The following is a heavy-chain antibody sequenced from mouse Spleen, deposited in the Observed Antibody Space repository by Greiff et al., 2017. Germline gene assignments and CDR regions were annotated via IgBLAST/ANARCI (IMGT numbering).Heavy chain of an antibody. CDR1: GYNFTSYW. J-gene: IGHJ3*01. CDR2: IYPGSGST. D-gene: IGHD2-4*01. V-gene: IGHV1-55*01. CDR3: ARDDYDGGFAY. Sequence: VKLQQPGAELVKPGTSVKLSCKASGYNFTSYWINWVKLRPGQGLEWIGDIYPGSGSTNYNEKFKSKATLTVDTSSSTAYMQLSSLASEDSALYYCARDDYDGGFAYWGQGTLVTVSA.